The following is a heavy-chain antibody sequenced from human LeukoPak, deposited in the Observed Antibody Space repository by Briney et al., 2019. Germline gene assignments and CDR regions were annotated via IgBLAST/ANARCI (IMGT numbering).Heavy chain of an antibody. J-gene: IGHJ5*02. CDR3: ARGGYYGSGNDFRFDP. CDR2: IYHSGST. Sequence: KPSETLSLTCAVSGGSISSSNWWSWVRQPPGKGLEWIGEIYHSGSTNYNPSLKSRVTISVDTSKNQFSLKLTSVTAADTAVYFCARGGYYGSGNDFRFDPWGQGTLVTVSS. D-gene: IGHD3-10*01. V-gene: IGHV4-4*02. CDR1: GGSISSSNW.